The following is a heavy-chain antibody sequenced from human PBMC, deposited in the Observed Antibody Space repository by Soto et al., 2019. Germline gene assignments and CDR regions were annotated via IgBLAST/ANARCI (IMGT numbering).Heavy chain of an antibody. CDR1: GYTFTSYG. Sequence: QVQLVQSGAEVKKPGASVKVSCKASGYTFTSYGISWVRQAPGQGLEWIGWISAYNGNTNYAQKLQGRVTMTTDTSTSTAYMELRSLRSDDTAVYYCARDLLAYDILTGYYLMGYFDYWGQGTLVTVSS. D-gene: IGHD3-9*01. CDR2: ISAYNGNT. J-gene: IGHJ4*02. V-gene: IGHV1-18*01. CDR3: ARDLLAYDILTGYYLMGYFDY.